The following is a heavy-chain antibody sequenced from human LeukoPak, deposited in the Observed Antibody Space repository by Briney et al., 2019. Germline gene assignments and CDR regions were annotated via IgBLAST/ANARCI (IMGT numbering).Heavy chain of an antibody. CDR1: GGTFSSYA. D-gene: IGHD2-2*01. CDR2: IIPIFGTA. CDR3: AREYCSSTSCLPLFDY. J-gene: IGHJ4*02. Sequence: ASVKVSCKASGGTFSSYAISWVRQAPGQGLEWMGGIIPIFGTANYAQKFQGRVTITADESTSTAYMELSSLRSEDTAVYYCAREYCSSTSCLPLFDYWGQGTLVTVSS. V-gene: IGHV1-69*13.